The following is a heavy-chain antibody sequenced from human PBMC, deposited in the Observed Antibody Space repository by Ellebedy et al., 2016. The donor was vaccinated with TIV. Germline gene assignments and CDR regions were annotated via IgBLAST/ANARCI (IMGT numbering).Heavy chain of an antibody. V-gene: IGHV3-30*03. J-gene: IGHJ4*02. CDR1: GFTFTRSS. CDR2: ISYDGSYK. Sequence: GGSLRLSCAASGFTFTRSSMSWVRQAPGKGLEWVAFISYDGSYKNYGDSVKGRFTISRDNAKHSLYLEMSSLRVEDTAVYYCARLADLWFGEIFDWGQGTLVTVSS. D-gene: IGHD3-10*01. CDR3: ARLADLWFGEIFD.